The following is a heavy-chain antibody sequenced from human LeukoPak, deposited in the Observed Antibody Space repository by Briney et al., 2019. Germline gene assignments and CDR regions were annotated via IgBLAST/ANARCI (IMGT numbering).Heavy chain of an antibody. V-gene: IGHV1-18*01. J-gene: IGHJ4*02. CDR3: ARVQVKTRGSYFRDDY. CDR1: GYTFTSYG. CDR2: TSSFSDNT. D-gene: IGHD3-16*01. Sequence: ASVKVSCKTSGYTFTSYGISWVRQGPGQGLEWMGWTSSFSDNTKYAEKFQGRVTMTTEISTSTAYMELRSLRFDDTAVYYCARVQVKTRGSYFRDDYWGQGTLVTVSS.